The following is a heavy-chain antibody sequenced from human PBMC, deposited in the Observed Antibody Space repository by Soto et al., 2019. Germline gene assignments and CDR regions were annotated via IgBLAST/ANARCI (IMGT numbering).Heavy chain of an antibody. CDR3: AKGHCSGGSCYYDAFDI. D-gene: IGHD2-15*01. CDR2: ISWNSGSI. Sequence: EVQLVESGGGLVQPGRSLRLSCAASGFTFDDYAMHWVRQAPGKGLEWVSGISWNSGSIGYADSVKGRFTISRDNAKNSLYLQMNSLRAEDTALYYCAKGHCSGGSCYYDAFDIWGQGTMVTVSS. J-gene: IGHJ3*02. V-gene: IGHV3-9*01. CDR1: GFTFDDYA.